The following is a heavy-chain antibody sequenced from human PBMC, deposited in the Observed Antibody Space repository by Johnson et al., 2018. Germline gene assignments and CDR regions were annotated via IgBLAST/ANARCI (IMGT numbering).Heavy chain of an antibody. D-gene: IGHD3-16*01. Sequence: QVQLGESGAAVKKPGSSVKVSCKASGGTFSSYAISWVRQAPGQGLEWMGGIIPIFGTANYAQKFQGRVTITADESTRNAYMELSSLRSEDTAVYYGAREGGNAFDIWGQGTMVTVSS. CDR3: AREGGNAFDI. CDR2: IIPIFGTA. CDR1: GGTFSSYA. V-gene: IGHV1-69*01. J-gene: IGHJ3*02.